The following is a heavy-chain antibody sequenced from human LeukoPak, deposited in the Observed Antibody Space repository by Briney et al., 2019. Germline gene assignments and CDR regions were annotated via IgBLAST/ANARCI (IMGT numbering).Heavy chain of an antibody. D-gene: IGHD5-18*01. CDR3: ARVAEIQLWLRSAFDY. CDR2: IKQDGSEK. J-gene: IGHJ4*02. CDR1: GFTFSSYW. Sequence: GGSLRLSCAASGFTFSSYWMSWVRQAPGKGLEWVANIKQDGSEKYYVDSVKGRFTISRDNAKNSLYLQMNSLRDEDTAVYYCARVAEIQLWLRSAFDYWGQGTLVTVSS. V-gene: IGHV3-7*02.